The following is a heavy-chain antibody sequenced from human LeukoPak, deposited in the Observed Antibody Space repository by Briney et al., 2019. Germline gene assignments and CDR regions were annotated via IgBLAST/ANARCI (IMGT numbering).Heavy chain of an antibody. D-gene: IGHD3-3*01. CDR2: IKSKTDGGTT. CDR3: TTDWAYDFSSGYYRFDY. CDR1: GFTFNNAW. Sequence: GGSLRLSCAASGFTFNNAWMSWVRQAPGKGLEWVGRIKSKTDGGTTDYAAPVKGRFTISRDESKNTVYLQMNSLKTEDTAVYYCTTDWAYDFSSGYYRFDYWGQGTLVTVSS. V-gene: IGHV3-15*01. J-gene: IGHJ4*02.